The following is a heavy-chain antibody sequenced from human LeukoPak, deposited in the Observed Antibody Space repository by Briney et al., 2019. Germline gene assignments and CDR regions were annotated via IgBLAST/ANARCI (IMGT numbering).Heavy chain of an antibody. J-gene: IGHJ4*02. D-gene: IGHD5-12*01. CDR2: ITPIFGEA. V-gene: IGHV1-69*13. CDR3: ARNSRVASTSGLNY. CDR1: GGTFASYP. Sequence: EASLKVSCKVSGGTFASYPISWVRQAPGQGLEWMGEITPIFGEAQNAQKFQGRVTITADEPTSTVYMELTSLRLEDTAMYYCARNSRVASTSGLNYWGQGTLVTVSS.